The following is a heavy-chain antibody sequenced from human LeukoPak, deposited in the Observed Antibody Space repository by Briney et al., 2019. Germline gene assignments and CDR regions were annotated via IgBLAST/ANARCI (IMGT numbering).Heavy chain of an antibody. D-gene: IGHD1-26*01. CDR3: ATIKNSGSYYGLAFDY. J-gene: IGHJ4*02. CDR1: GYSFTSYW. V-gene: IGHV5-51*01. Sequence: GESLKVSCKGSGYSFTSYWIGWVRQMPGKGLERMGIIYPGDSDTRYSPSFQGQVTISADKSISTAYLQWSSLKASDTAMYYCATIKNSGSYYGLAFDYWGQGTLVTVSS. CDR2: IYPGDSDT.